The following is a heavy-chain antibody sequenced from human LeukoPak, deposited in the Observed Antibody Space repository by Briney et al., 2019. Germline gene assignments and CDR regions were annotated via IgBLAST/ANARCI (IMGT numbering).Heavy chain of an antibody. Sequence: GGSLRLSCAASGFTFSSYAMSWVRQAPGKGLEWVSAISGSGGSTYYADSVKGRFTISRDNAKNSLYLQMNSLRAEDTAVYYCARSTNGLKNDYWGQGTLVTVSS. CDR2: ISGSGGST. J-gene: IGHJ4*02. V-gene: IGHV3-23*01. CDR1: GFTFSSYA. CDR3: ARSTNGLKNDY. D-gene: IGHD2-8*01.